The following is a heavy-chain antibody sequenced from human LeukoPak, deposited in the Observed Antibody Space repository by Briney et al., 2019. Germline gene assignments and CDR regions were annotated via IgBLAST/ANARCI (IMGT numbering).Heavy chain of an antibody. CDR3: ARDRADTAMAINFDY. CDR2: IIPIFGTA. V-gene: IGHV1-69*05. CDR1: GGTFSSYA. J-gene: IGHJ4*02. D-gene: IGHD5-18*01. Sequence: SVKVSCKASGGTFSSYAISWVRQAPGQGLEWMGGIIPIFGTASYAQEFQGRVTMTRDTSTSTVYMELSSLRSEDTAVYYCARDRADTAMAINFDYWGQGTLVTVSS.